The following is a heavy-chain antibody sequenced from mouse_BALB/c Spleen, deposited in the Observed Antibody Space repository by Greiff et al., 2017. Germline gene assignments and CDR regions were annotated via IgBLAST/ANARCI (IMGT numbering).Heavy chain of an antibody. CDR3: ARGNYGYDGEFAY. Sequence: VQLQESGAELARPGASVKMSCKASGYTFTSYTMHWVKQRPGQGLEWIGYINPSSGYTNYNQKFKDKATLTADKSSSTAYMQLSSLTSEDSAVYYCARGNYGYDGEFAYWGQGTLVTVSA. J-gene: IGHJ3*01. CDR2: INPSSGYT. CDR1: GYTFTSYT. V-gene: IGHV1-4*01. D-gene: IGHD2-2*01.